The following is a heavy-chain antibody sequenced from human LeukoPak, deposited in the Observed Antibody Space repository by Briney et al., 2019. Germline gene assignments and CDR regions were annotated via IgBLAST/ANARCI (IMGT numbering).Heavy chain of an antibody. V-gene: IGHV3-21*01. CDR2: ISSSSSYI. D-gene: IGHD1-1*01. J-gene: IGHJ3*02. CDR1: GFTFSSYS. CDR3: ARLWNDAFDI. Sequence: GGSLRLSCAASGFTFSSYSMNWVRQAPGKGLEWVSSISSSSSYIYYADSVKGRFTISRDNAKNSLYLQMSSLRAEDTAVYYCARLWNDAFDIWGQGTMVTVSS.